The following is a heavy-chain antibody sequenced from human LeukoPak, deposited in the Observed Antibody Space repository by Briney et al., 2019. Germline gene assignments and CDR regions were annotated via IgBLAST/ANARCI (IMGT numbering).Heavy chain of an antibody. CDR1: GYTFTSYD. D-gene: IGHD2-2*01. CDR3: ARDAGYCSSTSCNNWFDP. Sequence: ASVKVSCKAPGYTFTSYDINWVRQTTGQGLEWMGWMNPNSGNTGYAQKFQGRVTMTRNTSISTAYMELSSLRSEDTAVYYCARDAGYCSSTSCNNWFDPWGQGTLVTVSS. J-gene: IGHJ5*02. CDR2: MNPNSGNT. V-gene: IGHV1-8*01.